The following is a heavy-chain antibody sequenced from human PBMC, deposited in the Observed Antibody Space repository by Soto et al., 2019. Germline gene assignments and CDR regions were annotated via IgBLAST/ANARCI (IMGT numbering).Heavy chain of an antibody. CDR2: ISAYNGNT. D-gene: IGHD3-10*01. J-gene: IGHJ6*03. Sequence: QVQLAQSGAEVKKPGASVKVSCKASGYTFTSYGISWVRQAPGQGLEWMGWISAYNGNTNYAQKLQGRVTMTTDTSTSTAYMELRSLRSDDTAVYYCARETYYYGSGSYLYYYYMDVWGKGTTVTVSS. CDR3: ARETYYYGSGSYLYYYYMDV. V-gene: IGHV1-18*01. CDR1: GYTFTSYG.